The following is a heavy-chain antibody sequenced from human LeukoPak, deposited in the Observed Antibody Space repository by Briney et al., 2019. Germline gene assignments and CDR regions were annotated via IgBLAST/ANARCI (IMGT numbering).Heavy chain of an antibody. CDR1: GGSISSFN. J-gene: IGHJ3*02. D-gene: IGHD3-10*01. Sequence: SETLSVTCTVSGGSISSFNWSWIWQRPGEGLERSGFIYYSGSPNYNPSLKSRVTISVDTSKNQFSLKLSSVTAADTDVYYCARQYYGSVSYYNSDAFDIWGQGTMVTVSS. V-gene: IGHV4-59*08. CDR3: ARQYYGSVSYYNSDAFDI. CDR2: IYYSGSP.